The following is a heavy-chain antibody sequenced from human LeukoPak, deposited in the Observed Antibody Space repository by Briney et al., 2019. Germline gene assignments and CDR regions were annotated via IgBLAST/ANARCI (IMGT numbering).Heavy chain of an antibody. CDR1: GGSVSSGSYY. CDR3: ASRGRFLEWLSTYGMDV. Sequence: SETLSLTCTVSGGSVSSGSYYWSWIRQPPGKGLEWIGYTYYSGSTNYNPSLKSRVTISVDTSKNQFSLKLSSVTAADTAVYYCASRGRFLEWLSTYGMDVWGQGTTVTVSS. D-gene: IGHD3-3*01. CDR2: TYYSGST. V-gene: IGHV4-61*01. J-gene: IGHJ6*01.